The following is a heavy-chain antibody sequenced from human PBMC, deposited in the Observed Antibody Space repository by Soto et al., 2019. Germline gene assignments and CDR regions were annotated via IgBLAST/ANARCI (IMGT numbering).Heavy chain of an antibody. J-gene: IGHJ6*04. CDR1: GGTFSSYA. D-gene: IGHD2-2*01. CDR2: IIPIFGTA. CDR3: ARPGADXGVVPAAKSYYYYGRGV. V-gene: IGHV1-69*06. Sequence: SVKVSCKASGGTFSSYAISWVRQAPGQGLEWMGGIIPIFGTANYAQKFQGRVTITAEKSTSTAYMELSSMRAEHTAVYYCARPGADXGVVPAAKSYYYYGRGVYDKGTRVTVSS.